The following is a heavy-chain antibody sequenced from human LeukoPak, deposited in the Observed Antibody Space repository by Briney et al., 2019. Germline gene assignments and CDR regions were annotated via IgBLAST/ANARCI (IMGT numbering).Heavy chain of an antibody. D-gene: IGHD6-13*01. CDR2: ISSSSSYI. J-gene: IGHJ4*02. CDR3: ARESIAVAGLLDY. CDR1: GFTFSSYS. Sequence: GGSLRLSCAASGFTFSSYSMNWVRQAPGKGLEWVSSISSSSSYIYYADSVKGRFTISRDNAKNSLYLQMNSLRAEDTAVYYCARESIAVAGLLDYWGQGTLVTVSS. V-gene: IGHV3-21*01.